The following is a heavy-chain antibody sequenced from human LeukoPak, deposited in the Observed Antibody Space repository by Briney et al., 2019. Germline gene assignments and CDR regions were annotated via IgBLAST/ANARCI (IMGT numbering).Heavy chain of an antibody. CDR1: GFTFSNYW. V-gene: IGHV3-7*01. D-gene: IGHD3-16*01. J-gene: IGHJ4*02. CDR2: IKQDGSEK. Sequence: GGSLRLSCAASGFTFSNYWMSWVRQAPGKGLEWVANIKQDGSEKYYVDSVTGRFTISRDNAKNSLYLQMNSLRAEDTAVYYCARVGAGWASDYWGQGTLVTVSS. CDR3: ARVGAGWASDY.